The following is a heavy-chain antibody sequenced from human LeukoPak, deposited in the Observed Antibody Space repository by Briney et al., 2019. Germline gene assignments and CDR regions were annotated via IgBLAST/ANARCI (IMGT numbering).Heavy chain of an antibody. D-gene: IGHD4-17*01. J-gene: IGHJ3*02. CDR2: IYTSGST. CDR1: GGSISSGSYY. CDR3: ARAWTTSGDAFDI. V-gene: IGHV4-61*02. Sequence: KTSQTLSLTCTVSGGSISSGSYYWSWIRQPAGKGLEWIGRIYTSGSTNYNPSLKSLVTISVDTSKNQFSLKLSSVTAADTAVYYCARAWTTSGDAFDIWGQGTMVTVSS.